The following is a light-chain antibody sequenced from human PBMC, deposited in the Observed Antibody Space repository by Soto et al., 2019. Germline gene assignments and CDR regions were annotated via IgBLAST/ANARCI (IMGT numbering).Light chain of an antibody. V-gene: IGLV6-57*03. Sequence: NFLLTQPHSVSESPGKTVTISCTRSSGSIASNYVQWYQQRPGSAPTTVIYEDNQRPSGVPDRFSGSIDSSSNSASLTISGLKTEDEADYYCQSYDSSNLGVFGRGTKVTVL. J-gene: IGLJ3*02. CDR3: QSYDSSNLGV. CDR2: EDN. CDR1: SGSIASNY.